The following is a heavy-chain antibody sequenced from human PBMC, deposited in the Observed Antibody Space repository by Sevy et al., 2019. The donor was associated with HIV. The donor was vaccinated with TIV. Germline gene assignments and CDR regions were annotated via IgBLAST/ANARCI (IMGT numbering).Heavy chain of an antibody. CDR1: GFTFSSYA. Sequence: GGSLRLSCAASGFTFSSYAMSWVRQAPGKGLEWVSAISGSGGSTYYADSVKGRFTISRDNSKNTLYLQMNSLRAEDTAVYYCAKELCYSYGSVPGGMDFWGQGTTVTVSS. D-gene: IGHD5-18*01. J-gene: IGHJ6*02. V-gene: IGHV3-23*01. CDR2: ISGSGGST. CDR3: AKELCYSYGSVPGGMDF.